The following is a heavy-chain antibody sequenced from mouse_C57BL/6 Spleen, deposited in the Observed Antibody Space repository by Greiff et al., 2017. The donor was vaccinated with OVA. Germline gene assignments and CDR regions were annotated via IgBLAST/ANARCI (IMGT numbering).Heavy chain of an antibody. J-gene: IGHJ3*01. D-gene: IGHD2-5*01. CDR1: GYAFTNYL. CDR2: INPGSGGT. CDR3: AREVTTAY. V-gene: IGHV1-54*01. Sequence: QVQLQQSGAELVRPGTSVKVSCKASGYAFTNYLIEWVKQRPGQGLEWIGVINPGSGGTNYNEKFKGKATLTADKSSSTAYMQLSSLTSEDSAVYFCAREVTTAYWGQGTLVTVSA.